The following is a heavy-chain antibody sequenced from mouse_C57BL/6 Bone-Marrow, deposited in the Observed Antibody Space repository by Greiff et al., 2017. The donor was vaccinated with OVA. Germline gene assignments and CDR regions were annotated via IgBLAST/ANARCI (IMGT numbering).Heavy chain of an antibody. V-gene: IGHV1-69*01. D-gene: IGHD1-1*01. CDR2: IDPSDSNT. Sequence: QVQLQQPGAELVMPGASVKLSCKASGYTFTSYWMHWVKQRPGQGLEWIGEIDPSDSNTNYNQKFKGKSTLTVDKSSSTAYMQLSSLTSEDSAVYDCARDYYGSSWFAYWGQGTLVTVSA. CDR3: ARDYYGSSWFAY. CDR1: GYTFTSYW. J-gene: IGHJ3*01.